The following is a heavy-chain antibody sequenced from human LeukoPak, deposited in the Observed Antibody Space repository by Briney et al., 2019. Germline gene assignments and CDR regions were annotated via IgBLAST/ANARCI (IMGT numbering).Heavy chain of an antibody. CDR1: GFTFSSYA. CDR3: ARGREWTSCYD. J-gene: IGHJ4*02. CDR2: ISGSGGNT. V-gene: IGHV3-23*01. Sequence: GGSLRLSCAASGFTFSSYAMSWVRQAPGKGLEWVSVISGSGGNTYYADSVKGRFTISRDNSKNTLYLQLNSLRAEDTAVYYCARGREWTSCYDWGQGTLVTVSS. D-gene: IGHD2-2*01.